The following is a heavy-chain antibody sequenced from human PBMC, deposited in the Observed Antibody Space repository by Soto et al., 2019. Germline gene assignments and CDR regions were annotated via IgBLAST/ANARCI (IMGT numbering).Heavy chain of an antibody. J-gene: IGHJ4*02. Sequence: QVHLVESGGGVVEPGRSLRLSCVASGLHFSRYGMHWVRQAPGKGLEWVAVVPYEGRNKNHADSVKGRFTNSRDNSKHTLYLQINSLRTEDTAMYYCAKDRSRYYYDISHEYWGQGALVTVSS. CDR2: VPYEGRNK. CDR1: GLHFSRYG. V-gene: IGHV3-30*18. CDR3: AKDRSRYYYDISHEY. D-gene: IGHD3-22*01.